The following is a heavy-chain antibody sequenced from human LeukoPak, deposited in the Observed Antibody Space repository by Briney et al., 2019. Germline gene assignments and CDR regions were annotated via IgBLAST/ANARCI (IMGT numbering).Heavy chain of an antibody. J-gene: IGHJ3*02. CDR3: ARVKGDAFNI. V-gene: IGHV3-20*04. Sequence: GGSLRLSCAASGFTFDDYGMSWVRQAPGKGLEWVSSINWNGGITSYADSVKGRFTISRDNVKNSLYLQMNSLRGEDTAFDYCARVKGDAFNIWGQGTMVTVSS. CDR2: INWNGGIT. CDR1: GFTFDDYG.